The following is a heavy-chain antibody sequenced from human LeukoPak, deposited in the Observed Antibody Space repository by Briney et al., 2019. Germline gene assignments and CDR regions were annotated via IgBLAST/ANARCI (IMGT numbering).Heavy chain of an antibody. CDR1: GGSFSGYY. J-gene: IGHJ4*02. D-gene: IGHD6-13*01. Sequence: PSETQSLTCAVYGGSFSGYYWSWIRQPPGKGLEWIGEINHSGSTNYNPSLKSRVTISVDTSKNQFSLKLSSVTAADTAVYYCARGCIAAAGTEIDYWGQGTLVTVSS. V-gene: IGHV4-34*01. CDR3: ARGCIAAAGTEIDY. CDR2: INHSGST.